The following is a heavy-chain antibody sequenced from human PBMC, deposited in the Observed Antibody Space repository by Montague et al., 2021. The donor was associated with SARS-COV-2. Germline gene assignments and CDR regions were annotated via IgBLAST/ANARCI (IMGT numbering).Heavy chain of an antibody. Sequence: SETLSLTCTVSGASISSYSWSWIRQPPGKGLEWIGYMYNSEKINYNPSLQSRVTISVDTSKGQLSLKLNSVTAADTAAYFCARAIVSGLCSGGSCYKGYYYYMYVWGKGTTVTVSS. CDR2: MYNSEKI. D-gene: IGHD2-15*01. V-gene: IGHV4-59*13. CDR3: ARAIVSGLCSGGSCYKGYYYYMYV. J-gene: IGHJ6*03. CDR1: GASISSYS.